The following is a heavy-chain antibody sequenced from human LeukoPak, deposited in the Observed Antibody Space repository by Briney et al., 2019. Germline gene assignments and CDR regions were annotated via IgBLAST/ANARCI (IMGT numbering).Heavy chain of an antibody. CDR3: AKDPPPSISMIVVVTL. CDR1: GFTFSNYA. D-gene: IGHD3-22*01. J-gene: IGHJ4*02. Sequence: KTGGSLRLSCAASGFTFSNYAMSWVRQAPGKGLEWVSAISGSGSSTYYANSVKGRFTISRDNSKNTLYLQMNSLRGEDTALYYCAKDPPPSISMIVVVTLWGPGTLVTVSS. CDR2: ISGSGSST. V-gene: IGHV3-23*01.